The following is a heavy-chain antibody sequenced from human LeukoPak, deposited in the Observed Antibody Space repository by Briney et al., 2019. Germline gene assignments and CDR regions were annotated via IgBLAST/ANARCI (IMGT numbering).Heavy chain of an antibody. CDR3: ARMAGNAAMVTWFDY. Sequence: NPSETLSLTCTVSGGSISSYYWSWIRQPPGKGLEWIGYIYYSGSTNYNPSLKSRVTISVDTSKNQFSLKLSSVTAADTAVYYCARMAGNAAMVTWFDYWGQGALVTVSS. CDR1: GGSISSYY. V-gene: IGHV4-59*08. CDR2: IYYSGST. J-gene: IGHJ4*02. D-gene: IGHD5-18*01.